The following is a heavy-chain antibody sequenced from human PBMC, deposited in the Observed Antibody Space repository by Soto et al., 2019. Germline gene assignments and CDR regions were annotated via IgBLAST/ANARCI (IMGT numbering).Heavy chain of an antibody. D-gene: IGHD3-9*01. CDR2: IIPIFGTA. CDR3: ARDNSGDFGWLLESYYYYGMDV. CDR1: GGTFSSYA. V-gene: IGHV1-69*01. Sequence: QVQLVQSGAEVKKPGSSVKVSCKASGGTFSSYAISWVRQAPGQGLEWMGGIIPIFGTANYAQKFQGRVTITADESTSTAYMELSSLRSEDTAVYYFARDNSGDFGWLLESYYYYGMDVWGQGTTVTVSS. J-gene: IGHJ6*02.